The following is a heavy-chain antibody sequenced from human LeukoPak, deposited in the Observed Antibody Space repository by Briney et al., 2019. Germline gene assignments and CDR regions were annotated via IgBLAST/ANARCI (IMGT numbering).Heavy chain of an antibody. V-gene: IGHV4-61*02. CDR1: GGSISSGSYY. CDR2: IYTSGST. Sequence: SQTLSVTCTVTGGSISSGSYYWGWIRQPAGKGLEWLGRIYTSGSTNYNPSLKSRVTISVDTSKNQFSLKLSSVTAADTAVYYCARDRAAYCGGDCYPNWFHPWGQGTLVTVSS. CDR3: ARDRAAYCGGDCYPNWFHP. J-gene: IGHJ5*02. D-gene: IGHD2-21*02.